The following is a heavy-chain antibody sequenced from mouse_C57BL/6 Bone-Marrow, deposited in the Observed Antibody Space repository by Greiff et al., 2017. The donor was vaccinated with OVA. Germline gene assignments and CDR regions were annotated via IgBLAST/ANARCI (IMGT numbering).Heavy chain of an antibody. D-gene: IGHD2-3*01. CDR1: GYTFTDYY. CDR3: ARIGYYGDYAMDY. CDR2: INPNNGGT. V-gene: IGHV1-26*01. J-gene: IGHJ4*01. Sequence: VQLQQSGPELVKPGASVKISCKASGYTFTDYYMNWVKQSHGKGLEWIGDINPNNGGTSYNQKFKGKATLTVDKSSSTAYMELRSLTSEDSAVYYCARIGYYGDYAMDYWGQGTSVTVSS.